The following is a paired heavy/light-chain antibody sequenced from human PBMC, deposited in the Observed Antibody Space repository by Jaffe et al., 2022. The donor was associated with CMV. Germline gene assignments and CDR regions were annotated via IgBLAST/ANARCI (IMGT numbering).Heavy chain of an antibody. CDR2: IWYDGSYK. D-gene: IGHD6-13*01. CDR1: GFTFRNYG. Sequence: QVQLVESGGGMVQPGRSLRLSCAVSGFTFRNYGMHWVRQAPGKGLEWVAVIWYDGSYKYYADSVKGRFTISRDNSKNTVYLQMNSLRAEDTAVYYCAREDGQNSRLYGYFQHWGQGTLVTVSS. V-gene: IGHV3-33*08. J-gene: IGHJ1*01. CDR3: AREDGQNSRLYGYFQH.
Light chain of an antibody. CDR2: SSD. J-gene: IGLJ2*01. V-gene: IGLV1-44*01. CDR3: AAWDDSLKTVL. Sequence: QSVLTQPPSASGTPGQRVTISCSGSSSNIGSQTVNWYLQLPGTAPKLLIYSSDHRPSGVPDRFSGSKSGTSASLAISGLQSGDEADYYCAAWDDSLKTVLFGGGTKLTVL. CDR1: SSNIGSQT.